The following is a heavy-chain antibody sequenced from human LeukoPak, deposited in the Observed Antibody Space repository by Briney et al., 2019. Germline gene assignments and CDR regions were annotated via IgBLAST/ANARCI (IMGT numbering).Heavy chain of an antibody. CDR3: ARDGAMVVAANLRGDYLSWFDP. CDR2: IYTSRST. J-gene: IGHJ5*02. V-gene: IGHV4-4*07. Sequence: SETLTLTCSVSGYSISSYYLNWIRQPAGKGLEWIGRIYTSRSTNYNPSPKRRLTISVDTSRNQFSLKVSSVTAADTAVYYCARDGAMVVAANLRGDYLSWFDPWGQGTLVTVSS. D-gene: IGHD2-15*01. CDR1: GYSISSYY.